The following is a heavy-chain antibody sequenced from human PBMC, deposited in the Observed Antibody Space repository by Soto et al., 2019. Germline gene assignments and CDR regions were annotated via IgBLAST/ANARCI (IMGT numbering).Heavy chain of an antibody. CDR1: RFTFSSYW. J-gene: IGHJ6*02. V-gene: IGHV3-7*01. D-gene: IGHD1-26*01. CDR3: ARGIDAQASYGMEV. Sequence: GGSLRLSCAASRFTFSSYWMAWVRQAPGKGLEWVANIKQDGGEKLYVDSVKGRFTISRDNAQKSLYLQMNSLRAEDTAVYFCARGIDAQASYGMEVWGQGTTVTVSS. CDR2: IKQDGGEK.